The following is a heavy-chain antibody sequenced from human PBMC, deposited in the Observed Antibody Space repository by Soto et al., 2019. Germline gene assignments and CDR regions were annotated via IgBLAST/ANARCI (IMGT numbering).Heavy chain of an antibody. CDR2: IYYSGST. CDR1: GGSISSYY. CDR3: ARRPVIYDFWSGYYTF. V-gene: IGHV4-59*12. Sequence: SETLSLTCTVSGGSISSYYWSWIRQPPGKGLEWIGYIYYSGSTNYNPSLKSRVTISVDTSKNQFSLKLSSVTAADTAVYYCARRPVIYDFWSGYYTFWGQGTLVTVSS. J-gene: IGHJ4*02. D-gene: IGHD3-3*01.